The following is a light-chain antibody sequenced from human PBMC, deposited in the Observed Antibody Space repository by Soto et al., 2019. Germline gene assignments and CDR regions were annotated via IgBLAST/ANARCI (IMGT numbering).Light chain of an antibody. Sequence: QSVLTQPPSASGTPGQRVTISCSGSSSNIGSYTVNWYQHLPGTAPQLLIYGNSQRPSGVPDRFSGSKSGTSASLAISWLQSEDEADYYCASWYDSLNGVVFGGGTKLTVL. V-gene: IGLV1-44*01. CDR1: SSNIGSYT. J-gene: IGLJ2*01. CDR3: ASWYDSLNGVV. CDR2: GNS.